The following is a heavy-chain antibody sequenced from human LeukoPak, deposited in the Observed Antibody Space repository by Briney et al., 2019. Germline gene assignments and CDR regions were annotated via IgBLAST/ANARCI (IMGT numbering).Heavy chain of an antibody. J-gene: IGHJ4*02. CDR2: IYYSGST. D-gene: IGHD6-13*01. CDR3: ARGKAAAGTTFDS. V-gene: IGHV4-59*01. CDR1: GGSISSYY. Sequence: SETLSLTCTVSGGSISSYYWTWIRQPPGKGLEWIGYIYYSGSTNYNPSLKSRVTISVDTSKSQFSLNLSSVTAADTAVYYCARGKAAAGTTFDSWGQGTLVTVSS.